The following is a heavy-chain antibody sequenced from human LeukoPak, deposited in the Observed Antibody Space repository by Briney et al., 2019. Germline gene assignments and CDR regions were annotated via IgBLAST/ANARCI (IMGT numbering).Heavy chain of an antibody. Sequence: SETLSLTCTVSGGSISSYYWSWIRQPPGKGLEWIGYIYYSGSTNYNPSLKSRVTISVDTSKNQFSLKLSSVTAADTAVYYCAGVGGGYGGNPTYCYYYYMGVWGKGTTVTVSS. CDR3: AGVGGGYGGNPTYCYYYYMGV. J-gene: IGHJ6*03. D-gene: IGHD4-23*01. V-gene: IGHV4-59*01. CDR2: IYYSGST. CDR1: GGSISSYY.